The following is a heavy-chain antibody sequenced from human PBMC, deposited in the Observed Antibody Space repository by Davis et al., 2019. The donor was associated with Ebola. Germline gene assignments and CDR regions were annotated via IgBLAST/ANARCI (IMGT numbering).Heavy chain of an antibody. D-gene: IGHD2-2*01. Sequence: GESLKISCAASGFTFSSYAMSWVRQAPGKGLEWVSAISGSGDSTYYTDSVKGRFTISRDNSKNTLYLQMNSLRDEDTAVYYCAKEVVPGAASDPNWFDPWGQGTLVTVSS. J-gene: IGHJ5*02. CDR2: ISGSGDST. V-gene: IGHV3-23*01. CDR3: AKEVVPGAASDPNWFDP. CDR1: GFTFSSYA.